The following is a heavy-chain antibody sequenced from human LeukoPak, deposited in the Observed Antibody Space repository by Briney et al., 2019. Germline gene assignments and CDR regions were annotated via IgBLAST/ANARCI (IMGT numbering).Heavy chain of an antibody. CDR1: GFTFSSYG. Sequence: PGGSLRLSCAASGFTFSSYGMHWVRQAPGKGLEWVAVISYDGSNKYYADSVKGRFTISRDNSKNTLYLQMNSLRAEDTAVYYCAKDTGRVVVITTHFDYWGQGTLVTVSS. CDR3: AKDTGRVVVITTHFDY. D-gene: IGHD3-22*01. V-gene: IGHV3-30*18. J-gene: IGHJ4*02. CDR2: ISYDGSNK.